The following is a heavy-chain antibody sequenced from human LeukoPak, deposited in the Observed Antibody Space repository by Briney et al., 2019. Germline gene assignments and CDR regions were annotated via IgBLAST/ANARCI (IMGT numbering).Heavy chain of an antibody. CDR1: GGSISSYY. CDR3: XXXXXXXXXXXDYYYYGMDV. V-gene: IGHV4-59*12. J-gene: IGHJ6*02. CDR2: IYYSGST. Sequence: PSETLSLTCTVSGGSISSYYWSWIRQPPGKGLEWIGYIYYSGSTNYNPSLKSRVTISVDTSKNQFSLKLSSVTAADTAVYYCXXXXXXXXXXXDYYYYGMDVWGQGTTVTVSS.